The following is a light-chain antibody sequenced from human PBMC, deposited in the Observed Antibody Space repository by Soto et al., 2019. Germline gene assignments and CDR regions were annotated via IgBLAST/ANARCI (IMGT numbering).Light chain of an antibody. V-gene: IGLV2-14*01. Sequence: QSALTQPASVSGSPGQSITISCTGTSSDVGGYNYVSWYQQHPGKAPKLMIYEVSNRPSGVSNRFSGSKSGNTASLTIYGLQAEDEADYYCSSYTSSSTLVFGTGTKVNVL. J-gene: IGLJ1*01. CDR3: SSYTSSSTLV. CDR2: EVS. CDR1: SSDVGGYNY.